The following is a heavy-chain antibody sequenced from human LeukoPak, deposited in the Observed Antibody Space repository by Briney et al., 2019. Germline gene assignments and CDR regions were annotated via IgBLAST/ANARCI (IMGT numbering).Heavy chain of an antibody. CDR1: GFTFSSYW. D-gene: IGHD4-23*01. CDR3: YGANAEH. J-gene: IGHJ1*01. Sequence: GGSLRLSCAASGFTFSSYWMHWVRKAPGKGLVWVSGTNTDGSSTMYADSVKGRFTIARDNAKNTLYLQMNSLRAEDTAVYYCYGANAEHWGQGTLVTVSS. V-gene: IGHV3-74*03. CDR2: TNTDGSST.